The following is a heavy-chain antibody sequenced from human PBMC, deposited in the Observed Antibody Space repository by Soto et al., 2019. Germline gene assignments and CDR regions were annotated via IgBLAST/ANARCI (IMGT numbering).Heavy chain of an antibody. V-gene: IGHV4-34*01. CDR1: GGSFSGYY. CDR3: ARDSGDYYYYFDY. Sequence: SETLSLTCAVYGGSFSGYYWSWIRQPPGKGLEWIGEINHSGSTNYNPSLKSRVTISVDTSKNQFSLKLSSVTAADTAVYYCARDSGDYYYYFDYWGQGTLVTVSS. J-gene: IGHJ4*02. D-gene: IGHD3-10*01. CDR2: INHSGST.